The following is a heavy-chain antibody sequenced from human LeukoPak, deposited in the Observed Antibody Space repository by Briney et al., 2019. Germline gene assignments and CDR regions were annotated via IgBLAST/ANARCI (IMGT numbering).Heavy chain of an antibody. Sequence: ASVKVSCKVSGYTLTELSMHWVRQAPGKGLEWMGGFDPEDGETIYAQKFQGRVTMTEDTSTDTAYRELSSLRSEDTAVCYCATGLPDASVVVITTRPLYYYGMDVWGQGTTVTVSS. D-gene: IGHD3-22*01. CDR3: ATGLPDASVVVITTRPLYYYGMDV. CDR1: GYTLTELS. CDR2: FDPEDGET. J-gene: IGHJ6*02. V-gene: IGHV1-24*01.